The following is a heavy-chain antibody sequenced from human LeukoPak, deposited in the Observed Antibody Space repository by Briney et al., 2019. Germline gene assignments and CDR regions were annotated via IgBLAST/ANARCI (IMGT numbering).Heavy chain of an antibody. CDR1: GFTFSSYS. D-gene: IGHD3-22*01. Sequence: GGSLRLSCAASGFTFSSYSMNWVRQAPGKGLEWVSSISSSSSYILYADSVKGRFTISRDNAKNSLYLQMNSLRAEDTAVYYCARVASYYDSSGYYDYWGQGTLVTVSS. CDR2: ISSSSSYI. V-gene: IGHV3-21*01. CDR3: ARVASYYDSSGYYDY. J-gene: IGHJ4*02.